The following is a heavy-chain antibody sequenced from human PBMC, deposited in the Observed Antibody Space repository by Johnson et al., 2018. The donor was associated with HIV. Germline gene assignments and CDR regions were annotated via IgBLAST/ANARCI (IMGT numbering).Heavy chain of an antibody. Sequence: VQLVESGGGVVQPGRSLRVSCAASGFTFSDHYMDWVRQAPGKGLEWIARTRDKANSYSTEYAASVKGRFIISRDGLKDSLYLQMNSLKSEDTAVYFCARRAYTSGWYAAFDLWGQGTMVTVSS. CDR3: ARRAYTSGWYAAFDL. CDR1: GFTFSDHY. V-gene: IGHV3-72*01. J-gene: IGHJ3*01. CDR2: TRDKANSYST. D-gene: IGHD6-19*01.